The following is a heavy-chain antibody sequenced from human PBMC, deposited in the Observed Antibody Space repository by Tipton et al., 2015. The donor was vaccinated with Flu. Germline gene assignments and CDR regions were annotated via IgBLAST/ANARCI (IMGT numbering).Heavy chain of an antibody. CDR1: GFTFTFSSYE. CDR2: ISSSGSTI. Sequence: VQSGGSLRLSCVASGFTFTFSSYEMSWVRQAPGRGLEWVSYISSSGSTIYYADSVKGRFSISRDNSENSLYLQMNSVTVEDTAIYYCVREIAGANFYWGQGTLVTVSS. J-gene: IGHJ4*02. CDR3: VREIAGANFY. D-gene: IGHD4/OR15-4a*01. V-gene: IGHV3-48*03.